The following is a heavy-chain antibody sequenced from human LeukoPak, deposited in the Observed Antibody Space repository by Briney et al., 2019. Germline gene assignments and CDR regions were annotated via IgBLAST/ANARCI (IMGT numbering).Heavy chain of an antibody. CDR2: VYFSGIT. Sequence: SETLSLTCYASGGSISSSGHYWDWVRQPPGKGPEWIGSVYFSGITSYNPSLRSRATISLDTSKNQFSLNLTSVTAPDTALYYCARMRREQWVASLNYFDYWGQGTQVTVSS. J-gene: IGHJ4*02. CDR3: ARMRREQWVASLNYFDY. D-gene: IGHD6-19*01. CDR1: GGSISSSGHY. V-gene: IGHV4-39*01.